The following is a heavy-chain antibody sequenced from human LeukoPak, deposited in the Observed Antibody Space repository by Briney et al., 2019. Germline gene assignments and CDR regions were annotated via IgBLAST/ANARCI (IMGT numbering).Heavy chain of an antibody. D-gene: IGHD3-10*01. CDR3: AREMVRGVIIYWFDP. V-gene: IGHV1-18*01. CDR2: ISAYNGNT. Sequence: ASVKVSCKASGYTFTSYGISWGRQAPGQGLEWMGWISAYNGNTNYAQKLQGRVTMTTDTSTSTAYMELRSLRSDDTAVYYCAREMVRGVIIYWFDPWGQGTLVTVSS. CDR1: GYTFTSYG. J-gene: IGHJ5*02.